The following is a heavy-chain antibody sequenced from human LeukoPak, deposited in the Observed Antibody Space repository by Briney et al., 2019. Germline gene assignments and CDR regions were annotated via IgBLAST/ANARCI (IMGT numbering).Heavy chain of an antibody. CDR1: GFSFSSYA. CDR2: INNVGDRA. CDR3: VKDRSWGGSGWYFDY. D-gene: IGHD6-19*01. Sequence: GGSLGLSCSASGFSFSSYAMHWVRQAPGKGLEHISLINNVGDRAYYADSVTGRFTISRDNPKNTLYLQMSSLRAEDTAVYYCVKDRSWGGSGWYFDYWGQGTRVTVSS. V-gene: IGHV3-64D*06. J-gene: IGHJ4*02.